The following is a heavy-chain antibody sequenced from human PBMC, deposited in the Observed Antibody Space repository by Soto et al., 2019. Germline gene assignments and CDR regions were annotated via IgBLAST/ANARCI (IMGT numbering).Heavy chain of an antibody. J-gene: IGHJ3*02. CDR3: ARLGLLPGVFDI. Sequence: SETLSLTCTVYGGSFSGYYWSWIRQPPGKGLEWIGEINHSGSTNYNLSLKSRVTISVDTSKNQFSLKLSSVTAADTAVYYCARLGLLPGVFDIWGQGSLVTVSS. CDR1: GGSFSGYY. D-gene: IGHD3-22*01. CDR2: INHSGST. V-gene: IGHV4-34*01.